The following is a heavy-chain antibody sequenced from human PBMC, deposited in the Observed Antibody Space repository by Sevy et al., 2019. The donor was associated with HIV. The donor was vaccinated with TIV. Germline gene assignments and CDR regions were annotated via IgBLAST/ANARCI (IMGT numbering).Heavy chain of an antibody. J-gene: IGHJ4*02. CDR1: GFTFGDYA. Sequence: GGSLRLSCTASGFTFGDYAMSWFRQAPGRGLEWVGFIRSETYGEITGYAASVKGRFTVSRDDSKSIVYLQMNSLKTEDTAVYYCTRRASRVYGDHLNLYWGQGTLVTVSS. V-gene: IGHV3-49*03. CDR3: TRRASRVYGDHLNLY. CDR2: IRSETYGEIT. D-gene: IGHD2-21*02.